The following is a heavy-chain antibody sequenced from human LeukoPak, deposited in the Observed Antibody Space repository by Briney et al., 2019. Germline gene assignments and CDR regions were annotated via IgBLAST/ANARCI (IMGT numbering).Heavy chain of an antibody. D-gene: IGHD1-1*01. CDR1: GYTFTSYY. CDR3: ASWRVERRHYYYYMDV. Sequence: GASVKVSCKASGYTFTSYYMHWVRQAPGQGLEWMGGIIPIFGTANYAQKFQGRVTITADKSTSTAYMELSSLRSEDTAVYYCASWRVERRHYYYYMDVWGKGTTVTVSS. CDR2: IIPIFGTA. V-gene: IGHV1-69*06. J-gene: IGHJ6*03.